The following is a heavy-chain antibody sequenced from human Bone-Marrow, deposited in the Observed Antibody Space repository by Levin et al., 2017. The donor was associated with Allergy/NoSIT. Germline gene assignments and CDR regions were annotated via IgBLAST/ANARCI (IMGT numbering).Heavy chain of an antibody. J-gene: IGHJ6*02. Sequence: SETLSLTCSVSGASISSRGYYWTWIRETPGRGLEWIGYISPGGNAYYNPSLESQSDISMDTSKNQISLKLGSVTAADTAVYFCARDRMDTIVPETYAMDVWGRGITVIVSS. CDR3: ARDRMDTIVPETYAMDV. CDR1: GASISSRGYY. V-gene: IGHV4-31*01. D-gene: IGHD3-16*02. CDR2: ISPGGNA.